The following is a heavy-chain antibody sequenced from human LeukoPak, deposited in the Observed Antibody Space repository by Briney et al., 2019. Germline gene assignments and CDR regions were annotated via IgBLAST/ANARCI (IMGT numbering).Heavy chain of an antibody. CDR1: GFTFRTYW. D-gene: IGHD2-15*01. CDR2: INSDGSST. CDR3: ATPLVAAYRTSNDY. J-gene: IGHJ4*02. Sequence: PGGSLRPSCAASGFTFRTYWVHWVRQAPGKGLVWVSRINSDGSSTSYADSVKGRFTISRDNSKNTLYLQMTSLRAEDTAVYYCATPLVAAYRTSNDYWGQGTLVTVSS. V-gene: IGHV3-74*01.